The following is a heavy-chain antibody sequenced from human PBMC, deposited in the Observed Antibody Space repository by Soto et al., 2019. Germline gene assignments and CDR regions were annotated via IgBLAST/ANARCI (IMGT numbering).Heavy chain of an antibody. D-gene: IGHD2-15*01. CDR3: ARLGCSGGSCPFDP. CDR1: GDSISDYY. J-gene: IGHJ5*02. Sequence: QVQLQESGPGLVKPSETLSLTCTVSGDSISDYYWSWIRQPPGKGLEYIGYIYYRGSTNYNPSLKSRVTISVDMSKNQFSLKVSSVTAADTAVYYCARLGCSGGSCPFDPWGQGTLVTVSS. CDR2: IYYRGST. V-gene: IGHV4-59*08.